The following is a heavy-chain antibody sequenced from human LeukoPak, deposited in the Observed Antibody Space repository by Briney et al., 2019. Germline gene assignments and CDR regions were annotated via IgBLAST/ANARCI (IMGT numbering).Heavy chain of an antibody. CDR2: IRSKANSYAT. Sequence: QAGGSLRLSCAASGLTFSGSAMHWVRQASGKGLEWVGRIRSKANSYATAYAGSVKVRFHTSRDDSKNTAYPQMNSLKTEDTAVYYCTSKTPSPYCSSTCCSMAGHYYYMDVWGKGTTVTVPS. CDR1: GLTFSGSA. CDR3: TSKTPSPYCSSTCCSMAGHYYYMDV. V-gene: IGHV3-73*01. J-gene: IGHJ6*03. D-gene: IGHD2-2*01.